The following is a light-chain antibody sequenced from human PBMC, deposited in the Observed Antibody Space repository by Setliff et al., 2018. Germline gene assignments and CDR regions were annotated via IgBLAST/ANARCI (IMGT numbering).Light chain of an antibody. CDR2: DVN. Sequence: QSALTQPASVSGSPGQSITISCSGTSSDVGSYDLVSWYQQHPGTAPKLIISDVNNRPSGVSNRFSGSKSGNTASLTISGLQAEGEAAYYCCAYTGSSTYVFGTGTKVTV. V-gene: IGLV2-14*01. J-gene: IGLJ1*01. CDR1: SSDVGSYDL. CDR3: CAYTGSSTYV.